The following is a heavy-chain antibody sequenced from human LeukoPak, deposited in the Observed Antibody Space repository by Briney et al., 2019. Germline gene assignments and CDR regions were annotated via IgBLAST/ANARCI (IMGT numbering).Heavy chain of an antibody. CDR2: ISGSGGST. V-gene: IGHV3-23*01. D-gene: IGHD5-18*01. CDR3: ARQYSYPNL. Sequence: PGWSLRLSCAASGFTFSSYAMSWVRQAPGRGLEWGSAISGSGGSTYYADSVKGRFTISRDNSKNTLYLQMNSLRAEDTAVYYCARQYSYPNLWGQGTRDSVRS. J-gene: IGHJ4*02. CDR1: GFTFSSYA.